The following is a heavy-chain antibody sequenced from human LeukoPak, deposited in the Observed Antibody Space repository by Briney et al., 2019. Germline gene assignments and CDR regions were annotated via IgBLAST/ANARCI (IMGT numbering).Heavy chain of an antibody. CDR2: IYYSGSA. V-gene: IGHV4-59*08. D-gene: IGHD3-10*01. J-gene: IGHJ3*02. CDR3: ARQLFTGSIDAFDM. Sequence: SETLSLTCTVSGGSISSYYRNWIRQPPGKELEWIGYIYYSGSANYNPSLKSRVTISVGPSKNQFSLKLSSVTAADTAVYYCARQLFTGSIDAFDMWGQGTMVTVSS. CDR1: GGSISSYY.